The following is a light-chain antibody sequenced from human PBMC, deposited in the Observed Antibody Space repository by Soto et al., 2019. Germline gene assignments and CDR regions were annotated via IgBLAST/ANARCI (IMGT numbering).Light chain of an antibody. CDR1: QGISNY. V-gene: IGKV1-27*01. CDR2: AAS. CDR3: QKYDSAPWT. J-gene: IGKJ1*01. Sequence: DIPMTQSPSSLSASVRDRVTITCRASQGISNYLAWYQQKPGKVPKRLIYAASTLHSGVPSRFSGSGSGTDFTLTISSLQPEDVATYYCQKYDSAPWTFGQGTKVEIK.